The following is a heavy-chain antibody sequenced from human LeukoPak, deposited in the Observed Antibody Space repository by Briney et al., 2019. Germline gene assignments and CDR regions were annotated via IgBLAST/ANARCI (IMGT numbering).Heavy chain of an antibody. D-gene: IGHD2-8*01. J-gene: IGHJ4*02. CDR2: ISGSGGST. Sequence: GRSLRLSCAASGFTFSSYAMSWVRQAPGKGLEWVSAISGSGGSTYYADSVKGRFTISRDNSKNTLYLQMNSLRAEDTAVYYCAKGESALMVYAIRYWGQGTLVTVSS. CDR3: AKGESALMVYAIRY. CDR1: GFTFSSYA. V-gene: IGHV3-23*01.